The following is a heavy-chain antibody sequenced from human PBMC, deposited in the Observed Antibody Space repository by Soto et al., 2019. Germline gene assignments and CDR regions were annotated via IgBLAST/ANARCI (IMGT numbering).Heavy chain of an antibody. CDR1: GGSIRNYF. V-gene: IGHV4-59*13. CDR3: ARGXGXFGPYYYSAMDV. Sequence: QVQLQESGPGLVKTSETLSLTCGVSGGSIRNYFWSWIRQPPGKSLEWIGYIYYDGTTKYRPSLXXXXXXXXXXXXXXXXXXXXXXXXXXXXXXXCARGXGXFGPYYYSAMDVWGQGTTVTVSS. J-gene: IGHJ6*02. D-gene: IGHD3-10*01. CDR2: IYYDGTT.